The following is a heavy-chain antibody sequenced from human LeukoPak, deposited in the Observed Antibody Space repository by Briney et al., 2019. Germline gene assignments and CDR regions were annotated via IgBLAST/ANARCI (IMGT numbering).Heavy chain of an antibody. CDR2: IYYSGST. J-gene: IGHJ6*02. V-gene: IGHV4-61*08. CDR1: GGSLSSGGYY. CDR3: ATSSTSPSRYYYYYYGMDV. D-gene: IGHD2-2*01. Sequence: SETLSLTCTVSGGSLSSGGYYWSWIRQPPGKGLEWIGYIYYSGSTNYNPSLKSRVTISVDTSKNQFSLKLSSVTAADTAVYYCATSSTSPSRYYYYYYGMDVWGQGTTVTVSS.